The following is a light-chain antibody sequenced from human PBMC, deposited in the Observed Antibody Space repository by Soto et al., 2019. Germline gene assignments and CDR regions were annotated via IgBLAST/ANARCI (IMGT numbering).Light chain of an antibody. J-gene: IGKJ1*01. Sequence: EIVLTQSPGTLSLSPGERATLSCRASQSVTSSYLAWYHQKAGQAPRLLIYDASNRATGIPDRFSGSGSGTDFTLTISRLEPEDFAVYYCQQYGSSPRTFGQGTKVEIK. V-gene: IGKV3-20*01. CDR3: QQYGSSPRT. CDR2: DAS. CDR1: QSVTSSY.